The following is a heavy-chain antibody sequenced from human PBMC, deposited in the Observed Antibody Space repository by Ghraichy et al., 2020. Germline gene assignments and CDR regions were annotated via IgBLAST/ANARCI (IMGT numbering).Heavy chain of an antibody. D-gene: IGHD2-15*01. Sequence: GGSLRLSCAASGFTFSSYGMHWVRQAPGKGLEWVAVISYDGSNKYYADSVKGRFTISRDNSKNTLYLQMNSLRAEDTAVYYCAKDSWEYCSGGSCYSDYWGQGTLVTVSS. CDR2: ISYDGSNK. CDR3: AKDSWEYCSGGSCYSDY. CDR1: GFTFSSYG. V-gene: IGHV3-30*18. J-gene: IGHJ4*02.